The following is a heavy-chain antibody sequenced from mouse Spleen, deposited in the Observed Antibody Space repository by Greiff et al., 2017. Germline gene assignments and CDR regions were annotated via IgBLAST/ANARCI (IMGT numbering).Heavy chain of an antibody. V-gene: IGHV1-42*01. J-gene: IGHJ2*01. D-gene: IGHD4-1*02. CDR1: GYSFTGYY. CDR3: AVNWLDY. Sequence: VQLKESGPELVKPGASVKISCKASGYSFTGYYMNWVKQSPEKSLEWIGEINPSTGGTTYNQKFKAKATLTVDKSSSTAYMQLKSLTSEDSAVYYCAVNWLDYWGQGTTLTVSS. CDR2: INPSTGGT.